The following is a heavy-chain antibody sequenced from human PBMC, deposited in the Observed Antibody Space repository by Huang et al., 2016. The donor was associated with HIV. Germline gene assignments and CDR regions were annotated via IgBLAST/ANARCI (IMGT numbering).Heavy chain of an antibody. Sequence: EVQLVQSGAEVKKPGESLKISCQGSGYSFNNYWVAWVRQMPGKGPGWKGIIYPGDSETRYSPSFQGQGTISADKSIDTAYLQWRSLKASDTAMYYCARKFSSTWYRAFDLWGQGTMVTVSS. J-gene: IGHJ3*01. CDR2: IYPGDSET. CDR1: GYSFNNYW. CDR3: ARKFSSTWYRAFDL. V-gene: IGHV5-51*01. D-gene: IGHD6-13*01.